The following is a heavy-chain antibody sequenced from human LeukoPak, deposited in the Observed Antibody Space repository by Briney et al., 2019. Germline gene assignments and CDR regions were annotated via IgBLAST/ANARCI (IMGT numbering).Heavy chain of an antibody. CDR2: ISSSSSTI. D-gene: IGHD6-6*01. V-gene: IGHV3-48*02. CDR3: ARTGYSSSSGWAYYYYYYMDV. J-gene: IGHJ6*03. CDR1: GFTFSSYS. Sequence: PGGSLRLSCAASGFTFSSYSMNWVRQAPGKGLEWVSYISSSSSTIYYADSVKGRFTISRDNAKNSLYLQMNSLRDEDTAVYYCARTGYSSSSGWAYYYYYYMDVWGKGTTDTVSS.